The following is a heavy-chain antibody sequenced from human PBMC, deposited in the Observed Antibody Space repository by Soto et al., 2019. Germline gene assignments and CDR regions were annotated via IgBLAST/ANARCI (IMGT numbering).Heavy chain of an antibody. CDR2: TYSGGSS. CDR3: ARAGAYSSANMDV. J-gene: IGHJ6*03. CDR1: GLNVSSNS. Sequence: EVQLVESGGGLVQPGGSLRVSCAASGLNVSSNSMNWVRQAPGRGLEWVSITYSGGSSYYADSVKGRFTISRDNSKNTLFLQMKSLRAEDTAVYYCARAGAYSSANMDVWGKGTTVTVSS. D-gene: IGHD6-25*01. V-gene: IGHV3-66*01.